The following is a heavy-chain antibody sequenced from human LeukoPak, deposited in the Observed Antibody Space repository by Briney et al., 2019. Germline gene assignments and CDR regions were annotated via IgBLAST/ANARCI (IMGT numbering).Heavy chain of an antibody. Sequence: PSETLSLTCTVSGGSISGYYWSWIRQPPGKGLEWIAYIHYSGSTNYNPPLKSRLTISVDTSKNQLSLKLNSMTDADTAVYYCARHGQNDGYPLDYWGQGTLVSV. CDR2: IHYSGST. D-gene: IGHD5-24*01. V-gene: IGHV4-59*08. CDR1: GGSISGYY. J-gene: IGHJ4*02. CDR3: ARHGQNDGYPLDY.